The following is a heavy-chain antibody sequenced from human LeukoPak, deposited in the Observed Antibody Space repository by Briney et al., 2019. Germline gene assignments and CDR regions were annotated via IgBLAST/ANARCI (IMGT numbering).Heavy chain of an antibody. CDR2: IYYSGSA. Sequence: SETLSLTCAVSGGSISDSSHYWGWIRQPPGKGLEWIGTIYYSGSAYNPSLKSRVTVSVDTSKNQFSLKLTSVTAADTAVYYCARHGSGSFYTWFDPWGQGTLVTVSS. J-gene: IGHJ5*02. CDR1: GGSISDSSHY. CDR3: ARHGSGSFYTWFDP. V-gene: IGHV4-39*01. D-gene: IGHD1-26*01.